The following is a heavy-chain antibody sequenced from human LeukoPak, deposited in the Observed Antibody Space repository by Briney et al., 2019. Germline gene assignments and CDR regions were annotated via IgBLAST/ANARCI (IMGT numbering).Heavy chain of an antibody. CDR1: GYSISSGYY. D-gene: IGHD5-12*01. CDR2: IYHSGST. V-gene: IGHV4-38-2*01. CDR3: ASGYDLSYFDY. J-gene: IGHJ4*02. Sequence: SETLSLTCAVSGYSISSGYYWGWIRQPPGKGLERIGSIYHSGSTYYNPSLKSRVTISVDTSKNQFSLKLSSVTAADTAVYYCASGYDLSYFDYWGQGTLVTVSS.